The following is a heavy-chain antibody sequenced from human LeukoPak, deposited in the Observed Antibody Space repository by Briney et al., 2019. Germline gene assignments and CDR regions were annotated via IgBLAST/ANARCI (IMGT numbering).Heavy chain of an antibody. V-gene: IGHV1-46*01. CDR1: GYTFTSYY. CDR2: INPSGGST. D-gene: IGHD3-22*01. J-gene: IGHJ5*02. CDR3: ARSGLTYYYDSSGYPVS. Sequence: ASVKVSCKASGYTFTSYYMHWVRQAPGQGLEWMGIINPSGGSTSYAQKFQGRVTITADESTSTAYMELSSLRSEDTAVYYCARSGLTYYYDSSGYPVSWGQGTLVTVSS.